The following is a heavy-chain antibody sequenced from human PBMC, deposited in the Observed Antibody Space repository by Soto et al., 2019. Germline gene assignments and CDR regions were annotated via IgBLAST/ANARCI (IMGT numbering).Heavy chain of an antibody. CDR1: GGTFSSYA. CDR3: ARDLRQGGYDFWSGFSHYDYYGMDV. V-gene: IGHV1-69*06. D-gene: IGHD3-3*01. Sequence: SVKVSCKASGGTFSSYAISWVRQAPGQGLEWMGGIIPIFGTANYAQKFQGRVTITADKSTSTAYMELSSLRSEDTAVYYCARDLRQGGYDFWSGFSHYDYYGMDVWGQGTTVTVSS. CDR2: IIPIFGTA. J-gene: IGHJ6*02.